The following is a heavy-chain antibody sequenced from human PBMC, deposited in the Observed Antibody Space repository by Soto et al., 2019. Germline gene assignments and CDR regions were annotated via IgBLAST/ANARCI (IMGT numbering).Heavy chain of an antibody. Sequence: GGSLRLSCAASGFTFSSYGMHWVRQAPGKGLEWVAVIWYDGSNKYYADSVKGRFTISRDNSKNTLYLQMNSLRAEDTAVYYCARALCSGGSCYGQSYYYYGMDVWGQGTTVTVSS. J-gene: IGHJ6*02. CDR3: ARALCSGGSCYGQSYYYYGMDV. D-gene: IGHD2-15*01. CDR1: GFTFSSYG. V-gene: IGHV3-33*01. CDR2: IWYDGSNK.